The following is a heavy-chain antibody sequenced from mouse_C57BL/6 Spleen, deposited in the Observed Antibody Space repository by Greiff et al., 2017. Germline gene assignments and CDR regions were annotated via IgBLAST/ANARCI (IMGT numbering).Heavy chain of an antibody. CDR1: GYTFTSYW. V-gene: IGHV1-55*01. Sequence: QVQLQQPGAELVKPGASVKLSCKASGYTFTSYWITWVKQRPGQGLEWIGDIYPGSGSTNYNEKFKSKATLTVDTSSTTAYMQLSSLTSEDSAVYYCASSPITTVVAPHFDYWGQGTTLTVSS. CDR3: ASSPITTVVAPHFDY. D-gene: IGHD1-1*01. CDR2: IYPGSGST. J-gene: IGHJ2*01.